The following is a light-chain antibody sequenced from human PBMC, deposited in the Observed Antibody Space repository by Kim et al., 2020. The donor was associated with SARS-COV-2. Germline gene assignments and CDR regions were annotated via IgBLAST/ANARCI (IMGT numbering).Light chain of an antibody. V-gene: IGLV3-1*01. J-gene: IGLJ3*02. CDR3: QAWDSSTVV. CDR2: QDT. Sequence: VSPGQTASITCSGDKLGDKYLHWYQQKPGQSPVLVIYQDTKRPSGIPERISGSNSGNTATLTISGTQAMDEADYYCQAWDSSTVVFGGGTQLTVL. CDR1: KLGDKY.